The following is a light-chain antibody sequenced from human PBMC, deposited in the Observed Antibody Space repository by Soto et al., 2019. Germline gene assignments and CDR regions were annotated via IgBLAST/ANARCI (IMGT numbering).Light chain of an antibody. V-gene: IGLV2-14*01. Sequence: QSALTQPASVSGSPGQSITISCTGTSSDVGGYNYVSWYQQHPGKAPKLRIYEVNNRPSGVSNRFSGSKSGNTASLTISGLQSEDEADYYCSSYTSGSTAVVFGGGTQVTVL. CDR1: SSDVGGYNY. CDR3: SSYTSGSTAVV. CDR2: EVN. J-gene: IGLJ2*01.